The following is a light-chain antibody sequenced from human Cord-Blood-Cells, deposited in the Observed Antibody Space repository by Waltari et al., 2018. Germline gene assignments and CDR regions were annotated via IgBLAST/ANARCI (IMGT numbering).Light chain of an antibody. V-gene: IGLV2-23*02. CDR1: SADVGSRTL. J-gene: IGLJ2*01. CDR3: CSYAGSSTLV. Sequence: ALTHPASVSVSPGQSITISCTGSSADVGSRTLVSWYQQHPGKAPKLMIYEVSKRPSGVSNRFSGSKSGNTDSLTISGLQAEDEADYYCCSYAGSSTLVFGGGTKLTVL. CDR2: EVS.